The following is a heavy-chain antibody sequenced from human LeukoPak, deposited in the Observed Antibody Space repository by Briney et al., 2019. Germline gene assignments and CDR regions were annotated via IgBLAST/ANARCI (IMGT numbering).Heavy chain of an antibody. Sequence: GGSLRLSCAASGFTLSSYWMHWVRQAPGKGLVWVSRINSDGSSTSYADSVKGRFTISRDNAKNTLYLQMNSLRAEDTAVYYCARVVSGEVYDYWGQGTLVTVSS. J-gene: IGHJ4*02. CDR1: GFTLSSYW. V-gene: IGHV3-74*01. CDR3: ARVVSGEVYDY. D-gene: IGHD6-19*01. CDR2: INSDGSST.